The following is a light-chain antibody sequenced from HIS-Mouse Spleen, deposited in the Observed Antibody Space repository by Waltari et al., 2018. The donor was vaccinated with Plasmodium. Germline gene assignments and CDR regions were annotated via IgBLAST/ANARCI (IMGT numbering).Light chain of an antibody. CDR2: GAS. V-gene: IGKV3-15*01. Sequence: EILMTQSPATLSVSPGERATLSCRASQSVSSNLAWYQQKPGQDPRLLIYGASTRATGIPARFSGSGSGTEFTLTISSLQSEDFAVYYCQQYNNWSFTFGPGTKVDIK. CDR1: QSVSSN. J-gene: IGKJ3*01. CDR3: QQYNNWSFT.